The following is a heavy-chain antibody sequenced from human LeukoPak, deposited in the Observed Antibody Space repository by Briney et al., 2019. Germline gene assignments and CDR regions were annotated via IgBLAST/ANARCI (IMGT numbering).Heavy chain of an antibody. CDR2: IIPILGIA. D-gene: IGHD1-7*01. Sequence: GASVKVSCKASGGTFSSYAISWVRQAPGQGLEWMGRIIPILGIANYAQKFQGRVTITADKSTSTAYMELSSLRSEDTAVYYCARNSRGFRQITGTTREDYWGQGTLVTVSS. CDR3: ARNSRGFRQITGTTREDY. CDR1: GGTFSSYA. V-gene: IGHV1-69*04. J-gene: IGHJ4*02.